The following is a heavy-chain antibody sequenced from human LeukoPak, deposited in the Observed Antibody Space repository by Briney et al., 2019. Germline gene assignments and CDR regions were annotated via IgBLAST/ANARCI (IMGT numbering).Heavy chain of an antibody. V-gene: IGHV4-39*07. Sequence: PSETLSLTCTVSGGSISSSSYYWGWIRQPPGKGLDWIGSIYYSGSTNYNPSLMSRVAVSVDMSKNQLSLKLSSVTAADTAGYYCARGGGWGSFDYWGQGTLVTVSS. CDR1: GGSISSSSYY. CDR2: IYYSGST. CDR3: ARGGGWGSFDY. D-gene: IGHD7-27*01. J-gene: IGHJ4*02.